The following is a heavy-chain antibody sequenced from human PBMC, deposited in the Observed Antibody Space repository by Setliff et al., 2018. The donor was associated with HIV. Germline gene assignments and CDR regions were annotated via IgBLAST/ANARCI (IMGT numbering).Heavy chain of an antibody. D-gene: IGHD6-19*01. CDR2: INPSGCST. J-gene: IGHJ4*02. CDR1: GYTFTSYY. Sequence: GASVKVSCKASGYTFTSYYMHWVRQAPGQRLEWMGIINPSGCSTSYAHKFQGRVTLTRDTSTSTVYMELSSLRSEDTAVYYCARAPVPSGIAVADKLDYWGQGTLVTVSS. CDR3: ARAPVPSGIAVADKLDY. V-gene: IGHV1-46*01.